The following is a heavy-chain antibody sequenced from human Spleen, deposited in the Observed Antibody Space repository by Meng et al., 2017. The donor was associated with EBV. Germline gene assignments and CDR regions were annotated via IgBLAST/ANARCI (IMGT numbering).Heavy chain of an antibody. D-gene: IGHD3-10*01. J-gene: IGHJ4*02. CDR2: ISHDGSAI. V-gene: IGHV3-30*18. Sequence: QVQLVESGXGVVQPGRSLRLSWVASGFTFSGHGMQWVRQAPGKGLEWVAVISHDGSAIYSADSVKGRFTVSRDNSKNTLYLQMNSLRAEDTAVYYCAKESGGAGSSYEAFFDHWGQGTLVTVSS. CDR3: AKESGGAGSSYEAFFDH. CDR1: GFTFSGHG.